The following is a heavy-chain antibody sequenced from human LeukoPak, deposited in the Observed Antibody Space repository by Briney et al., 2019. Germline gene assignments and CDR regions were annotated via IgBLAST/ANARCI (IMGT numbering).Heavy chain of an antibody. CDR3: ARSNQADDY. CDR2: INPGGCST. Sequence: GGSLRLFCAASGFTFSSYWMHWVRQAPGKGLVWVSRINPGGCSTAYADSVKGRFTISRDNAENTLYLQMDSLRAEDTAVYYCARSNQADDYWGQGTLVTVSS. CDR1: GFTFSSYW. V-gene: IGHV3-74*01. D-gene: IGHD1-14*01. J-gene: IGHJ4*02.